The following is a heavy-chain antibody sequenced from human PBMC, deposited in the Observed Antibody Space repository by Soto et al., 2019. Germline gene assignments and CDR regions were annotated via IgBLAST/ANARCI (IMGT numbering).Heavy chain of an antibody. CDR2: IYYSGST. J-gene: IGHJ4*02. Sequence: PSETLSLTCTVSGGSVSSGSYYWSWIRQPPGKGLEWIGYIYYSGSTYYNPSLKSRVTISVDTSKNQFSLKLSSVTAADTAVYYCARGRGVPAFDYWGQGTLVTVSS. CDR1: GGSVSSGSYY. CDR3: ARGRGVPAFDY. V-gene: IGHV4-30-4*08. D-gene: IGHD3-10*01.